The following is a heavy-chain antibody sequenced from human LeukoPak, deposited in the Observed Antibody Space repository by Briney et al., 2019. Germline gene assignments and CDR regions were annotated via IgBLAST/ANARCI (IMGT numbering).Heavy chain of an antibody. J-gene: IGHJ4*02. CDR3: ARGRRDGYNPLDY. Sequence: SETLSLTCTVSGGSINSYYWSWIRQPPGKGLEWIGYIYYSGSTNYNPSLKSRVTISVDTSKNQFSLKLSSVTAADTAVYYCARGRRDGYNPLDYWGQGTLVTVSS. V-gene: IGHV4-59*01. D-gene: IGHD5-24*01. CDR1: GGSINSYY. CDR2: IYYSGST.